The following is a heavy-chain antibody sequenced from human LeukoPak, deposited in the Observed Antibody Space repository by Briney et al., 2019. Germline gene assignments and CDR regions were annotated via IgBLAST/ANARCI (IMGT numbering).Heavy chain of an antibody. CDR1: GFTFSSYG. D-gene: IGHD6-19*01. V-gene: IGHV3-23*01. CDR3: ARDREYSSGWSHYYYYYYGMDV. CDR2: ISGSGSNT. Sequence: PGGSLRLSCAASGFTFSSYGMSWVRQAPGKGLEWVSTISGSGSNTYYAVSVKGRFTISRDNSKNTLYLQMNSLRAEDTAVYYCARDREYSSGWSHYYYYYYGMDVWGQGTTVTVSS. J-gene: IGHJ6*02.